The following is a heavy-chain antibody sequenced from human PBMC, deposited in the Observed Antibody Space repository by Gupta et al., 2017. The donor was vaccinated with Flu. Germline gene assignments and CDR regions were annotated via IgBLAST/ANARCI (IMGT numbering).Heavy chain of an antibody. CDR3: AKERLVAVDTAFVNDYFDF. D-gene: IGHD5-18*01. CDR1: GFTFSSYA. Sequence: EVQLLESGGGLVQPGGSLRLSCAASGFTFSSYAISWVRQAPGKGLQWVSAISGSGGSAYYADSVGGRFTISRDNSKNTLYLQMNSLRAEDTAVYYCAKERLVAVDTAFVNDYFDFWGQGTLVTVSS. CDR2: ISGSGGSA. J-gene: IGHJ4*02. V-gene: IGHV3-23*01.